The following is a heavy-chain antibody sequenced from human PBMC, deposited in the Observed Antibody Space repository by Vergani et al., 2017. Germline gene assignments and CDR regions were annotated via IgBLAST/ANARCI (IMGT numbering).Heavy chain of an antibody. CDR3: AGDSAVFGVVSYFDY. CDR1: GFTFSSYS. Sequence: EVQLVESGGGLVKPGGSLSLSCAASGFTFSSYSMNWVRQAPGKGLEWVASISSSSSYIYYADSVKGRFTISRDNAKNSLYLQMNSLRAEDTAVYYCAGDSAVFGVVSYFDYWGQGTLVTVSS. D-gene: IGHD3-3*01. CDR2: ISSSSSYI. J-gene: IGHJ4*02. V-gene: IGHV3-21*01.